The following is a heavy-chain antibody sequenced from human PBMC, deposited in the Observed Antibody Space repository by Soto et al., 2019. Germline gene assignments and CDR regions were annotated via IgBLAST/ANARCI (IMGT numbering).Heavy chain of an antibody. D-gene: IGHD3-10*01. J-gene: IGHJ4*02. CDR3: ARVGGYYYGSGRNDY. CDR1: GGTFSNYA. Sequence: SVKVSCKASGGTFSNYAISWVRQAPGQGLEWMGGIIPIFGTANYAQKFQGRVTITADKSTSTAYMELSSLRSEDTAVYYCARVGGYYYGSGRNDYWGQGTLVTGSS. CDR2: IIPIFGTA. V-gene: IGHV1-69*06.